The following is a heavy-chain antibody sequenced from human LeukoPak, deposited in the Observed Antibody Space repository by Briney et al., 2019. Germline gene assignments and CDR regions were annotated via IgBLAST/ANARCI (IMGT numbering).Heavy chain of an antibody. V-gene: IGHV3-53*01. CDR1: GFIFNYAW. CDR2: IYSGGST. D-gene: IGHD2-2*01. CDR3: ARDNELGYCSSTSCPFGMDV. Sequence: GGSLRLSCAASGFIFNYAWMSWVRQAPGKGLEWVSVIYSGGSTYYADSVKGRFTISRDNSKNTLYLQVNSLRAEDTAVYYCARDNELGYCSSTSCPFGMDVWGQGTTVTVSS. J-gene: IGHJ6*02.